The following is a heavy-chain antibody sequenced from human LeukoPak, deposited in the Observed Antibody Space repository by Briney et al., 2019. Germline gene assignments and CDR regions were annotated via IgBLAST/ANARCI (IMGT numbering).Heavy chain of an antibody. V-gene: IGHV3-21*01. Sequence: RGSLTLSCAASGFIFNNNTMNWVRQAPGKGLEWVASISSTSTYIYYADLVKGRFTVSRDNAKNSLYLQMNSLTADDTALYYCASSRYYYDTSTYYYIHYFDYWGQGALVTVSS. CDR1: GFIFNNNT. CDR3: ASSRYYYDTSTYYYIHYFDY. J-gene: IGHJ4*02. CDR2: ISSTSTYI. D-gene: IGHD3-22*01.